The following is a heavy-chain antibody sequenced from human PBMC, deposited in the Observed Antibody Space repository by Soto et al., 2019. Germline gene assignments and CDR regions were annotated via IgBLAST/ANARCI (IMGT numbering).Heavy chain of an antibody. CDR1: GGPISSYS. CDR3: ARDRDDYYDSSGFDY. V-gene: IGHV4-59*01. D-gene: IGHD3-22*01. Sequence: ATLSLTCRVAGGPISSYSLSWIRQPPGKGLEWIGYIYYSGNTNYNPSLKSRVTISVDTSKNQFSLKLSSVTAADTAVYYCARDRDDYYDSSGFDYWGQGTLVTVSS. J-gene: IGHJ4*02. CDR2: IYYSGNT.